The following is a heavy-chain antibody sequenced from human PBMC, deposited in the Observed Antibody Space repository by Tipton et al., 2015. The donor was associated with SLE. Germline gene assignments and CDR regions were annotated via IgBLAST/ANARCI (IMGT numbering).Heavy chain of an antibody. V-gene: IGHV1-69*13. J-gene: IGHJ6*02. D-gene: IGHD3-16*01. Sequence: QSGAEVKKPGASVKVSCKASGYTFTNYGSSWVRQAPGQGLEWMGGIIPIFGTANYAQKFQGRVTITADESTSTAYMELSSLRSENTAVYYCAAVWGDRPYYYSGMDVWGQGTTVTVPS. CDR2: IIPIFGTA. CDR1: GYTFTNYG. CDR3: AAVWGDRPYYYSGMDV.